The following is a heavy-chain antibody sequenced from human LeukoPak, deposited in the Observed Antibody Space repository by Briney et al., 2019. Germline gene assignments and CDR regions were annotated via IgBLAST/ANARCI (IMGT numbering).Heavy chain of an antibody. J-gene: IGHJ1*01. D-gene: IGHD3-22*01. CDR1: GCTFTGYY. Sequence: ASVKVSCKASGCTFTGYYMHWVRQAPGQGLEWMGWINPNSGGTNYAQKFQGRVTMTRDTSISTAYMELSRLRSDDTAVYYCARDSYYDSSGYYSSEYFQHWGQGTLVTVSS. CDR3: ARDSYYDSSGYYSSEYFQH. V-gene: IGHV1-2*02. CDR2: INPNSGGT.